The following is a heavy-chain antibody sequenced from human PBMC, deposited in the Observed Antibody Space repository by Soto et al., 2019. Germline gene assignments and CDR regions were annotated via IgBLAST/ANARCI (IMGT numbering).Heavy chain of an antibody. J-gene: IGHJ1*01. Sequence: QVQLVQSGAEVKKPGSSVKVSCKASGGTFSSYAISWVRQAPGQGLEWMGGIIPIFGTANYAQKFQGRVTITGEDSTSTAYMELRRLRSEDTAVYYCARAGEEQQLVLSEYFQHWGQGTLVTVSS. V-gene: IGHV1-69*01. CDR1: GGTFSSYA. D-gene: IGHD6-13*01. CDR3: ARAGEEQQLVLSEYFQH. CDR2: IIPIFGTA.